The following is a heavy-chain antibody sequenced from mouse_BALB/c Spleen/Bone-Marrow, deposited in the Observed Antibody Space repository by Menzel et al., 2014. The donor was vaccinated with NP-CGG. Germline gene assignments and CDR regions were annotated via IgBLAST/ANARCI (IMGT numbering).Heavy chain of an antibody. V-gene: IGHV2-2*02. CDR2: IWSGGST. CDR3: ARNRDYRYDAYFDY. Sequence: VHLQQSGPGLVQPSQSLSITCTVSGFSLTSYGVHWVRQSPGKGLEWLGVIWSGGSTDYNAAFISRLSISKDNSKSQVFFKMNSLQANDTAIYYCARNRDYRYDAYFDYWGQGTTLTVSS. CDR1: GFSLTSYG. D-gene: IGHD2-14*01. J-gene: IGHJ2*01.